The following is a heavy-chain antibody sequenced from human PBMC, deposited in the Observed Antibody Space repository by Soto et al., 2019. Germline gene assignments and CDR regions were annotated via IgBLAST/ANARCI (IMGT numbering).Heavy chain of an antibody. CDR3: AFQKGITMIVVDGMDV. J-gene: IGHJ6*02. V-gene: IGHV1-69*02. Sequence: QVQLVQSGAEVKKPGSSVKVSCKASGGTFSSYTISWVRQAPGQGLEWMGRIIPILGIANYAQKFQGRVTITADKSTSTAYMELSSLRSEDTAVYYCAFQKGITMIVVDGMDVWGQGTTVTVSS. CDR1: GGTFSSYT. CDR2: IIPILGIA. D-gene: IGHD3-22*01.